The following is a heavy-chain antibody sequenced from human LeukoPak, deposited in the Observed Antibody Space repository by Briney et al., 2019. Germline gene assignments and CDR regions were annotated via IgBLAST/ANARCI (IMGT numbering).Heavy chain of an antibody. CDR3: VKTNSGAYDY. J-gene: IGHJ4*02. V-gene: IGHV3-64D*06. Sequence: PGGSLRLSCSASGFTFSSYDMHWVRQAPGKGLQYLSRISTNGEHTYYADSVRGRFTISRDNSKNTLYLQMSSLSAEDTAVYYCVKTNSGAYDYWGQGTLVTVSS. CDR2: ISTNGEHT. D-gene: IGHD2-15*01. CDR1: GFTFSSYD.